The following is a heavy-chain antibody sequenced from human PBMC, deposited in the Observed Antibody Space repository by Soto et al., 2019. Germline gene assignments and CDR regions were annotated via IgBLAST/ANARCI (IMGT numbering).Heavy chain of an antibody. V-gene: IGHV4-31*03. CDR2: INYSGNT. CDR1: GGSISSGGYY. J-gene: IGHJ3*02. Sequence: QVQLQESGTGLVKSSQTLSLTCTVSGGSISSGGYYWSWIRQHPGKGLEWIGYINYSGNTHYNPSLKSRLSISIDPSKNQFSLKLSSVTAADTAVYYCARGYYDFWSGYYDGNAFDIWGQGTMVTVSS. CDR3: ARGYYDFWSGYYDGNAFDI. D-gene: IGHD3-3*01.